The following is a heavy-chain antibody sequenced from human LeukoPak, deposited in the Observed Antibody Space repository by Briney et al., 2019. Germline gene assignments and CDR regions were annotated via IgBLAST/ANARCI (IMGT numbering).Heavy chain of an antibody. CDR3: ASSTNPINRAYQLQFDY. CDR2: INPSGGST. CDR1: GYTFTSYY. J-gene: IGHJ4*02. Sequence: ASVKVSCKASGYTFTSYYMHWVRQAPGQGLEWMGIINPSGGSTSYAQKFQGRVTMTRDTSTSTVYMELSSLRSEDTAVYYCASSTNPINRAYQLQFDYWGQGTLVTVSS. V-gene: IGHV1-46*01. D-gene: IGHD2-2*01.